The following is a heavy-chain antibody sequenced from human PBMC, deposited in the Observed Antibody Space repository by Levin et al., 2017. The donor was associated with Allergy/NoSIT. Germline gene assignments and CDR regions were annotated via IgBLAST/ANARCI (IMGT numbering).Heavy chain of an antibody. CDR2: ISYDGSNK. J-gene: IGHJ5*02. V-gene: IGHV3-30*04. D-gene: IGHD3-16*02. Sequence: SCAASGFTFSSYAMHWVRQAPGKGLEWVAVISYDGSNKYYADSVKGRFTISRDNSKNTLYLQMNSLRAEDTAVYYCARGPRFDDYVWGSDRYSRRFDPWGQGTLVTVSS. CDR1: GFTFSSYA. CDR3: ARGPRFDDYVWGSDRYSRRFDP.